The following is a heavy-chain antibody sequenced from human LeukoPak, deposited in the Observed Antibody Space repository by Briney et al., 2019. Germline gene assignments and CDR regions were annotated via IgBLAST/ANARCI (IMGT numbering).Heavy chain of an antibody. CDR2: IYSSGAT. CDR3: ARERGDYYFDY. V-gene: IGHV4-4*07. J-gene: IGHJ4*02. D-gene: IGHD2-21*02. CDR1: GXSISSYY. Sequence: PSETLSLACTVSGXSISSYYWSWIRQPAGKGQEWIGRIYSSGATTYNPSLKSRVAMSVDTSKNQFSLNLRSVTAADTAVYYCARERGDYYFDYWGQGTLVTVSS.